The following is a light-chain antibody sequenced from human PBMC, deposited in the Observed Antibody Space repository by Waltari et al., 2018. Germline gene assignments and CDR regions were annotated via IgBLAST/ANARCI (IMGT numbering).Light chain of an antibody. J-gene: IGKJ4*01. Sequence: DIQMTQSPSSLSASVGDRVIITCQASQDIRKNLNWFQQKPGKAPQVLIFDASNSQVAVPSRFSGSGSGTDFAFTISSLQPEDIGTYYCQQYANLPLTFGGGTRVEIK. CDR3: QQYANLPLT. CDR2: DAS. CDR1: QDIRKN. V-gene: IGKV1-33*01.